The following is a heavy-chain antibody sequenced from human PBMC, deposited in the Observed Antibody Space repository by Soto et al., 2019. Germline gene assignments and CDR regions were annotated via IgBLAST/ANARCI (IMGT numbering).Heavy chain of an antibody. D-gene: IGHD2-21*01. CDR2: IYPGDSDT. J-gene: IGHJ4*02. CDR1: GYTFTTYW. CDR3: ARTRRCGGDSCPLDFDY. V-gene: IGHV5-51*01. Sequence: ESLKISCKGSGYTFTTYWIAWVRQMPGKGLDWMGIIYPGDSDTRYSPSFQGQVTISADKSVSTAYLQWSSLKASDTAMYYCARTRRCGGDSCPLDFDYWGLGTLVTVSS.